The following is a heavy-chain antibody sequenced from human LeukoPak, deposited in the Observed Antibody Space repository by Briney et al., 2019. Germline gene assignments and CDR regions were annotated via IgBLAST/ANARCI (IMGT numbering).Heavy chain of an antibody. V-gene: IGHV4-31*03. CDR2: IYYSGST. CDR3: ATSVAVRFGGVNTNNWFDP. D-gene: IGHD3-16*01. J-gene: IGHJ5*02. Sequence: SQTLSLTCTVSGGSIGSGGYYWSWIRQHPGKGLEWIGYIYYSGSTYYNPSLKSRVTISVDTSKNQFSLKLSSVTAADTAVYYCATSVAVRFGGVNTNNWFDPWGQGTLVTVSS. CDR1: GGSIGSGGYY.